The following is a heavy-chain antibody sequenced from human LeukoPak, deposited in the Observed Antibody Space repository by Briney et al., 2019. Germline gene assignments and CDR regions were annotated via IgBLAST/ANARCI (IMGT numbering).Heavy chain of an antibody. CDR3: ARVGISDYDILTGYLGNYFDY. D-gene: IGHD3-9*01. V-gene: IGHV1-69*13. CDR1: GGTFSSYA. J-gene: IGHJ4*02. Sequence: SVKVSCKASGGTFSSYAISWVRQAPGQGLEWMGGIIPIFGTANYAQKFQGRVTITADESTSTAYMELSSLRSEDTAVYYCARVGISDYDILTGYLGNYFDYWGQGTLVTVSS. CDR2: IIPIFGTA.